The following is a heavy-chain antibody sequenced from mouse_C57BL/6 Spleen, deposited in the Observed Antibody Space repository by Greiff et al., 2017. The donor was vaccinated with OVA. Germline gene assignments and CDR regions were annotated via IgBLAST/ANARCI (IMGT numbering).Heavy chain of an antibody. CDR3: ARCPPYDYDSGYYFDY. V-gene: IGHV1-37*01. CDR2: INPYNGDT. CDR1: GYSFTGYF. J-gene: IGHJ2*01. D-gene: IGHD2-4*01. Sequence: EVKLMESGPELVKPGASVKISCKASGYSFTGYFMNWVKQSHGKSLEWIGRINPYNGDTFYNQKFKGKATLTVDKSSSTAHMERLSLTSEDFAVYYCARCPPYDYDSGYYFDYWGQGTTLTVSS.